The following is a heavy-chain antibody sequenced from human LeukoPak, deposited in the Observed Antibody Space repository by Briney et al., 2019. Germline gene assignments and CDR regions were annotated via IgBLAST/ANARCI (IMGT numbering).Heavy chain of an antibody. J-gene: IGHJ4*02. CDR2: ISGSGGST. V-gene: IGHV3-23*01. Sequence: PGGSLRLSCAASGFTFSSYGIHWVRQAPGKGLEWVSAISGSGGSTYYADSVKGRFTISRDNSKNTLYLQMNSLRAEDTAVYYCAKGRDATIQWLDYYFDYWGQGTLVTVSS. CDR1: GFTFSSYG. D-gene: IGHD6-19*01. CDR3: AKGRDATIQWLDYYFDY.